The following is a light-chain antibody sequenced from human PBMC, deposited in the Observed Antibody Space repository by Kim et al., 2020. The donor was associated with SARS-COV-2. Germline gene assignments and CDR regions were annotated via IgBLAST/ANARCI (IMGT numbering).Light chain of an antibody. CDR2: EDT. CDR1: ALPKKY. Sequence: SYELTQPPSVSVPPGQTARITCSGDALPKKYAYWYQQKSGQAPVLVIYEDTKRPSGIPERFSGSSSGTMATLTISGAQVEDEADYYCYSTDSSGNHRVFSGGTKVTVL. J-gene: IGLJ3*02. CDR3: YSTDSSGNHRV. V-gene: IGLV3-10*01.